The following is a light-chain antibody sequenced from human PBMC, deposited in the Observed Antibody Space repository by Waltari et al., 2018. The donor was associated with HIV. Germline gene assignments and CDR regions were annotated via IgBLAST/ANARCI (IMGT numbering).Light chain of an antibody. CDR1: SSNLGSNT. CDR2: SNN. J-gene: IGLJ3*02. CDR3: AAWDDSLNGWV. V-gene: IGLV1-44*01. Sequence: QSVLTQPPSASGTPGQRVTISCSGCSSNLGSNTVNWYQQLPGTAPKLLIYSNNQRPSGVPDRFSGSKSGTSASLAISGLQSEDEADYYCAAWDDSLNGWVFGGGTKLTVL.